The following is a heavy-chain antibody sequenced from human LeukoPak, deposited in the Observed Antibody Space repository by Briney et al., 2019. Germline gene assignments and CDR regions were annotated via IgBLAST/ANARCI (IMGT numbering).Heavy chain of an antibody. CDR2: INPNSGGT. V-gene: IGHV1-2*02. CDR3: ARDLSYYGSGSTFFDY. Sequence: GASVKVSCKASGYTFTGYYMHWVRQAPGQGLEWMGWINPNSGGTNYAQKFQGRVTMTRDTSISTAYMELSRLRSDDTAVYYCARDLSYYGSGSTFFDYWGQGTLVTVSS. D-gene: IGHD3-10*01. CDR1: GYTFTGYY. J-gene: IGHJ4*02.